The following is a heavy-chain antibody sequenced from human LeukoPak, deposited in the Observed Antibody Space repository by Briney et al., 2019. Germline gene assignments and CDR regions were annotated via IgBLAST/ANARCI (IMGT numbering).Heavy chain of an antibody. CDR3: ARTDPTSYGYFDY. D-gene: IGHD3-10*01. V-gene: IGHV3-7*01. J-gene: IGHJ4*02. Sequence: GGSLRLSCAASGFTFSGFWMSWARQAPGKGLEWVANINQNGGVEKYVDSVKGRFAISRDNAKNLLHLQMNSLRAEDTAVYYCARTDPTSYGYFDYWGQGTLVTVSS. CDR1: GFTFSGFW. CDR2: INQNGGVE.